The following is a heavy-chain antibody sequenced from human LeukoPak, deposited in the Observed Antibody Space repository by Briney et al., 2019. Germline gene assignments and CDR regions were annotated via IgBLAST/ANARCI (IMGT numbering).Heavy chain of an antibody. CDR2: INHSGST. V-gene: IGHV4-34*01. D-gene: IGHD3-10*01. Sequence: SETLSLTCAVYGGSFSGYYWSWIRQPPGKGLEWIGEINHSGSTNYNPSLKSRVTISVDKSKNQFSLKLSSVTAADTAVYYCARVIYGSGSYIFDYWGQGTLVTVSS. J-gene: IGHJ4*02. CDR1: GGSFSGYY. CDR3: ARVIYGSGSYIFDY.